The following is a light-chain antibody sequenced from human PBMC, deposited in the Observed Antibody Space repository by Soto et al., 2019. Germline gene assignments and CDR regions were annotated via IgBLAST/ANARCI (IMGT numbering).Light chain of an antibody. CDR1: WSNIVSSA. V-gene: IGLV1-44*01. J-gene: IGLJ3*02. CDR3: ATWDVSLSGYWV. Sequence: QSVLTQPPSVSVAPGQRVTLSCSGTWSNIVSSAVPWYQQVPGAAPQLLLYGNGKRASVLPDRFSDSESDTSASLVISGPESEDEGDYYCATWDVSLSGYWVFGGGTKLTVL. CDR2: GNG.